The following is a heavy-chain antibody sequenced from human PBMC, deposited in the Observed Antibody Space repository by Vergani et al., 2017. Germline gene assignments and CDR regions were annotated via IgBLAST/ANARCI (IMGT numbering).Heavy chain of an antibody. CDR3: ARNHGWGINRHSDGLDV. J-gene: IGHJ6*02. Sequence: EEHLVESGGGLVKPGGSLRLSCVASGFTFGSYSVNWVRQAPGRGLEWVSSISSSGNYVYYAASVKGRFSISRDNAKNLLSLQMNSLRADDTAVYYCARNHGWGINRHSDGLDVWGQGTTVTVSS. CDR2: ISSSGNYV. V-gene: IGHV3-21*06. CDR1: GFTFGSYS. D-gene: IGHD3-16*01.